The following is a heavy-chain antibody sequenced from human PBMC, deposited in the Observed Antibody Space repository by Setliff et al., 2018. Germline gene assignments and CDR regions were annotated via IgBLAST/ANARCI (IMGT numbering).Heavy chain of an antibody. CDR2: IIPMFGT. CDR1: GGTFSSYV. J-gene: IGHJ6*03. D-gene: IGHD3-10*01. V-gene: IGHV1-69*13. Sequence: SVKVSCKASGGTFSSYVISWVREAPGQGLEWMGGIIPMFGTNYAQRFQGRVTITADESTSTAYMELSSLGSEDTAVYYCAGGQPLVRKYYYYMDVWGKGTTVTVSS. CDR3: AGGQPLVRKYYYYMDV.